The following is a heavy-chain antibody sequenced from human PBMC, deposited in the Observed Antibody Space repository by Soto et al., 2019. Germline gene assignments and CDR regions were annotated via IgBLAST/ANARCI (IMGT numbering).Heavy chain of an antibody. J-gene: IGHJ4*02. CDR2: IYYSGST. CDR1: GGSISSGGYY. V-gene: IGHV4-31*03. D-gene: IGHD3-3*01. CDR3: ARTTSDFWSGYPFCFDY. Sequence: QVQLQESGPGLVKPSQTLSLTCTVSGGSISSGGYYWSWIRQHPGKGLEWIGYIYYSGSTYYNPSLKSRVTIPVDTSKNQFPLKRSSVTAADTAWNNCARTTSDFWSGYPFCFDYWGQGTLVTVSS.